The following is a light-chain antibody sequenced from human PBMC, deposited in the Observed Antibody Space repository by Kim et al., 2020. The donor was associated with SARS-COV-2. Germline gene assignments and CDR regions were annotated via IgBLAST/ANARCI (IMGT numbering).Light chain of an antibody. CDR3: QAWDTTSPVV. CDR1: NLATKY. Sequence: VAPGQTATLTCSGDNLATKYVCWYQQKPGQTPVLVIYPDTKRRSESPARFSASNSGNTATLTISGAQTMDEADYYCQAWDTTSPVVFGGGTKLTVL. CDR2: PDT. V-gene: IGLV3-1*01. J-gene: IGLJ2*01.